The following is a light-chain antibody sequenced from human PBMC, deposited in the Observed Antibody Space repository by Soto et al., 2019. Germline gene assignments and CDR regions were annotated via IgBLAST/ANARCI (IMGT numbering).Light chain of an antibody. CDR3: HTWGTGIHYV. J-gene: IGLJ1*01. CDR1: SGHSSYA. CDR2: LNSDGSH. Sequence: QLVLTQSPSASASLGASVKLTCTLSSGHSSYAIAWHQQQPEKGPRYLMKLNSDGSHSKGDGIPDRFSGSSSGAERYLTISSLKSEDEADYYCHTWGTGIHYVFGTGTKLTVL. V-gene: IGLV4-69*01.